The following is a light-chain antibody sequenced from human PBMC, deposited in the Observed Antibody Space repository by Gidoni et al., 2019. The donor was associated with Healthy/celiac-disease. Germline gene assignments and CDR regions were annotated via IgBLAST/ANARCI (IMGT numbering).Light chain of an antibody. CDR3: QAWDSSTVV. V-gene: IGLV3-1*01. J-gene: IGLJ2*01. CDR2: QDS. CDR1: KLGDKY. Sequence: SYELTQPPSVSVSPGQTASITCSGDKLGDKYACWYQQKPGHFPVLVIYQDSKRPSGIHERFSGSNSGNTSTLTISGTQAMDEADYYCQAWDSSTVVFGGGTKLTVL.